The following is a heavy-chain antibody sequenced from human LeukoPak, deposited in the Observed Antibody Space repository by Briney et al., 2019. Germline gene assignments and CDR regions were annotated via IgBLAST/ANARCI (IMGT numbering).Heavy chain of an antibody. CDR2: FDPEDGET. J-gene: IGHJ4*02. V-gene: IGHV1-24*01. D-gene: IGHD2-2*01. CDR3: ATGPMPAAYFDY. Sequence: ASVKVSCKVSGYTLTELSMHWVRQAPGKGLEWMGGFDPEDGETIYAQKFQGRVTMTEDTSTDTAYMELSSLRSEDTAVHYCATGPMPAAYFDYWGQGTLVTVSS. CDR1: GYTLTELS.